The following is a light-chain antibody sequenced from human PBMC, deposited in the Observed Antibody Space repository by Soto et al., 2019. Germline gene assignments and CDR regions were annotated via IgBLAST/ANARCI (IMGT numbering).Light chain of an antibody. CDR2: GAS. J-gene: IGKJ1*01. V-gene: IGKV3D-20*02. Sequence: EIVLTQSPGTLSLSPGERATLSCRASQSVSNNYLAWYQQKPGQAPRLLIYGASNRATGIPDRFSGSGSGTDFTLTISRLEPEDFAVYYCQQRSNWPWTFGQGTTGDIK. CDR1: QSVSNNY. CDR3: QQRSNWPWT.